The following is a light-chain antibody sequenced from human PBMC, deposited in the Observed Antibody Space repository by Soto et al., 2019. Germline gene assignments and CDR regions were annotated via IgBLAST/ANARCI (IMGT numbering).Light chain of an antibody. Sequence: IVLTQSPVTLALSPGERAVLSCRASQSVSTSLAWYQHKRGQAPRLFIYDASKRTPGIPARFSGSGSGTVFPLCISSLEPEYFEVYYCQVRDVWPSFGQGTKVEI. CDR2: DAS. J-gene: IGKJ1*01. CDR3: QVRDVWPS. CDR1: QSVSTS. V-gene: IGKV3-11*01.